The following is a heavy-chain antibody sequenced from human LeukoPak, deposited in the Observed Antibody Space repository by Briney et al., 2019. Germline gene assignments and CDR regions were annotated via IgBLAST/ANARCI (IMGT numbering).Heavy chain of an antibody. Sequence: PSETLSLTCAVSGGSISSGGYSWGWIRQPPGKGLEWIGYIYHSGSTYYNPSLKSRVTISVDRSKNQFSLKLSSVTAADTAVYYCARTIVVVTAPCYFDYWGQGTLVTVSS. V-gene: IGHV4-30-2*01. CDR2: IYHSGST. D-gene: IGHD2-21*02. J-gene: IGHJ4*02. CDR1: GGSISSGGYS. CDR3: ARTIVVVTAPCYFDY.